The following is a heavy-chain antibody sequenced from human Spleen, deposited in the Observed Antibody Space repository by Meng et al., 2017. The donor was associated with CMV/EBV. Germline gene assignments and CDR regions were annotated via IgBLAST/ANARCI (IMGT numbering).Heavy chain of an antibody. CDR2: IRSKAYGGTT. J-gene: IGHJ3*02. D-gene: IGHD6-19*01. CDR1: GFTFRDYA. V-gene: IGHV3-49*04. CDR3: TTDLSGWYNDAFDI. Sequence: GGSLRLSCTASGFTFRDYALSWVRQAPGKGLEWVTLIRSKAYGGTTEYAASVKGRFTISRDDSKGIAYLQMNSLKTEDTAVYYCTTDLSGWYNDAFDIWGQGTMVTVSS.